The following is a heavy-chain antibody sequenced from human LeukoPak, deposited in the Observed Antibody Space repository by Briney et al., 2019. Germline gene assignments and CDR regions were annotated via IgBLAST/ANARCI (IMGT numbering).Heavy chain of an antibody. CDR1: GGSFSGYY. D-gene: IGHD3-10*01. CDR2: MYYSGNT. Sequence: SETLSLTCAVYGGSFSGYYWSWIRQPPGKGLEWIGSMYYSGNTYYNPSLESRVTISVDTSQNQLSLRLNSVTAADTAVYYCATSRRVPGVSIGYFDSWGQGTLVTVSS. V-gene: IGHV4-34*01. J-gene: IGHJ4*02. CDR3: ATSRRVPGVSIGYFDS.